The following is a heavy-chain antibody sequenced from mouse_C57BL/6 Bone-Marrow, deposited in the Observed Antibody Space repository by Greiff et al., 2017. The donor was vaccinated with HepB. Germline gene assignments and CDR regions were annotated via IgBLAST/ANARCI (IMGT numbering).Heavy chain of an antibody. D-gene: IGHD1-1*01. J-gene: IGHJ2*01. V-gene: IGHV1-26*01. CDR1: GYTFTDYY. CDR3: ARGDYYGSNRYYFDY. CDR2: INPNNGGT. Sequence: EVQLQQSGPELVKPGASVKISCKASGYTFTDYYMNWVKQSHGKSLEWIGDINPNNGGTSYNQKFKGKATLTVDKSSSTAYMELRSLTSEDSAVYYCARGDYYGSNRYYFDYWGQGTTLTVSS.